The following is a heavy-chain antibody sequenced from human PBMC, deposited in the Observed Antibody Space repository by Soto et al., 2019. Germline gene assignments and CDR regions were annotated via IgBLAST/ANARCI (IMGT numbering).Heavy chain of an antibody. Sequence: QVTLKESGPVLVKPTETLTLTCTVSGFSLSNARMGVSWIRQPPGKALEWLAHIFSNDEKSYRTSLKSRLTISKDTSKSQVVLIMTNMDPVDTATYYCARSLTTAAYNWFDPWGQGTQVTVSS. CDR3: ARSLTTAAYNWFDP. D-gene: IGHD2-2*01. CDR1: GFSLSNARMG. V-gene: IGHV2-26*01. CDR2: IFSNDEK. J-gene: IGHJ5*02.